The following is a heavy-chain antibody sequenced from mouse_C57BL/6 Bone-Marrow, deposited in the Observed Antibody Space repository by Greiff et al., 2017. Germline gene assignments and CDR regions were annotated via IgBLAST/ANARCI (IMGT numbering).Heavy chain of an antibody. V-gene: IGHV5-9*01. CDR3: SRQVTTVLATKYFDV. D-gene: IGHD1-1*01. CDR2: ISGSGGNT. Sequence: EVKLVQSGGGLVKPGASLKLSCAASGFTFSSYTMSWVRQTPGKRLQWVAAISGSGGNTYYPDSVKGRFTISRDNEKNILYLQMSSRRSEDTALYYCSRQVTTVLATKYFDVWGTGTTVTVSS. CDR1: GFTFSSYT. J-gene: IGHJ1*03.